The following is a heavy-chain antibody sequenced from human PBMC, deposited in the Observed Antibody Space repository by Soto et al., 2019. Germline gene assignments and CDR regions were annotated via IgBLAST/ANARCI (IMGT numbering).Heavy chain of an antibody. Sequence: EVQLLESGGRLVPPGGSLRLSCAGSRFSFSNYAMTWARQAPGEGLEWVSSITGSGGGTTYADSVKGRFTISRDNSKNTLYLQMDSLRAADTAVYYCSPDPNGDYIGAFDNWGQGTMFTVSS. D-gene: IGHD4-17*01. CDR1: RFSFSNYA. CDR3: SPDPNGDYIGAFDN. CDR2: ITGSGGGT. V-gene: IGHV3-23*01. J-gene: IGHJ3*02.